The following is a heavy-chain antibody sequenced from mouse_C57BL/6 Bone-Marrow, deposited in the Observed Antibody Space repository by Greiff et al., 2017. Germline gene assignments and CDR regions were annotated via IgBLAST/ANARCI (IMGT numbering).Heavy chain of an antibody. D-gene: IGHD1-1*01. V-gene: IGHV1-85*01. Sequence: VKLQQSGPELVNPGASVKLSCKASGYTFTSYDINWVKQRPGQGLEWIGWIYPRDGSTKYNEKFKGKATLTVDTSSSTAYMELHSLTSEDSAVYFCARDYGSSYWYFDVWGTGTTVTVSS. J-gene: IGHJ1*03. CDR3: ARDYGSSYWYFDV. CDR2: IYPRDGST. CDR1: GYTFTSYD.